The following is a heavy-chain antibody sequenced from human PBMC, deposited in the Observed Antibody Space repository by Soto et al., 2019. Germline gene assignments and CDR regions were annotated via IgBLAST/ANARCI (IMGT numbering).Heavy chain of an antibody. J-gene: IGHJ4*02. CDR1: GGSIRGYY. D-gene: IGHD2-2*01. CDR3: VRASMPKAHFDS. Sequence: LSLTCTVSGGSIRGYYWSWIRQSAGMGLEWIGRMLTSGSTNYNPSLKSRVTFSVDMSKNQISLKLTSVTAADTALYYCVRASMPKAHFDSWGQGTLVTVSS. CDR2: MLTSGST. V-gene: IGHV4-4*07.